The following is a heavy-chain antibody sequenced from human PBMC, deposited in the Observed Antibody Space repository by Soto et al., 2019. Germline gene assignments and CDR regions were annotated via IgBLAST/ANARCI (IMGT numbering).Heavy chain of an antibody. Sequence: QITLKESGPTLVKPTQTLTLTCTFSGFSLSTGAVGVGWIRQPPGEALEWLALVYYNDDIRYSPSLKDRITITKDTSKHQVVLTLTNMDLVDTATYFCAHGRSVGSTYYFEYWGQGTLVTVSS. CDR1: GFSLSTGAVG. CDR3: AHGRSVGSTYYFEY. J-gene: IGHJ4*02. V-gene: IGHV2-5*01. CDR2: VYYNDDI. D-gene: IGHD2-2*03.